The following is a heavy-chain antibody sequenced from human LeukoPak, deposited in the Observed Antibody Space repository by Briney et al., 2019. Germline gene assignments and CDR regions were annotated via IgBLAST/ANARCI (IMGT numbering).Heavy chain of an antibody. Sequence: GSLRLSCAASGFTLSSYAMSWVRQAPGKGLEWVSAISGSGVYTYYADSVKGRFTVSRDNSKNILYLQMNSLRAEDTAVYYCAKDTKSMSAATPWYYFDYWGQGTLVTVSS. J-gene: IGHJ4*02. CDR1: GFTLSSYA. V-gene: IGHV3-23*01. CDR3: AKDTKSMSAATPWYYFDY. D-gene: IGHD2-15*01. CDR2: ISGSGVYT.